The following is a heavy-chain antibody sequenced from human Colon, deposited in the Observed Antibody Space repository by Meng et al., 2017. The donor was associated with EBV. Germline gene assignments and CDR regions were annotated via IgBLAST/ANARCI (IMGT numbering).Heavy chain of an antibody. CDR2: IPHRGSS. Sequence: QVQVRESGPAQAKPSVLLSLTCSVSGTSNTNHNWGAWVRQPPGKWLEWIGEIPHRGSSAYNPSLKSRVSMSIDKSKNQFSLKLTSVTAADTAVYHCLRGSGGSVWGQGTLVTVSS. CDR1: GTSNTNHNW. J-gene: IGHJ1*01. V-gene: IGHV4-4*02. CDR3: LRGSGGSV. D-gene: IGHD3-10*01.